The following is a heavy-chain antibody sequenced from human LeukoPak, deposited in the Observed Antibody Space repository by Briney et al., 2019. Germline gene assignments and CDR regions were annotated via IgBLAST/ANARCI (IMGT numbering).Heavy chain of an antibody. D-gene: IGHD3-10*01. CDR3: ARGSRRFGELLGS. CDR2: IIPILGIT. J-gene: IGHJ5*02. V-gene: IGHV1-69*16. CDR1: GGTFNSYT. Sequence: ASVKVSCKASGGTFNSYTISWVRQAPGQGLEWMGRIIPILGITNYAQKFQGRVTITTDESTSTAYMELSSLRSEDTAVYYCARGSRRFGELLGSWGQGTLVTVSS.